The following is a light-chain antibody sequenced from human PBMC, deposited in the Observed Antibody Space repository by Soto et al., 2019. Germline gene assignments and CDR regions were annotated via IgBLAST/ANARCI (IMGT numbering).Light chain of an antibody. CDR1: SSDIGAYKY. Sequence: QSALTQPASVSGSPGQSITISCTGTSSDIGAYKYVSWYQQHPGRAPKLMIYEVIHRPSGVSSRFSGSKSGKTASLSISGLLADDEADHYCSSYTSSRTLVFGGGTKVTVL. CDR3: SSYTSSRTLV. V-gene: IGLV2-14*01. J-gene: IGLJ2*01. CDR2: EVI.